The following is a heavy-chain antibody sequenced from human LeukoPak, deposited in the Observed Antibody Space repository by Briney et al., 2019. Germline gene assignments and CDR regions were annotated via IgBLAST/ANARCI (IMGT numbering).Heavy chain of an antibody. V-gene: IGHV1-2*02. CDR3: ASVTYSSPDY. Sequence: ASVKLSCTASGGTFSSYAISWVRQAPGQGLEWMGWINPNSGGTNYAQKFQGSVTMTRDTSISTAYMELSRLRSDETAVYYCASVTYSSPDYWGQGTLVTVSS. CDR1: GGTFSSYA. CDR2: INPNSGGT. D-gene: IGHD6-13*01. J-gene: IGHJ4*02.